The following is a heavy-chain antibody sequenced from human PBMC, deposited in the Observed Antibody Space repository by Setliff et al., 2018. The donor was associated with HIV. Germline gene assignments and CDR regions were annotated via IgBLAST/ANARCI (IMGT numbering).Heavy chain of an antibody. J-gene: IGHJ4*02. CDR3: AKKVPGVGVAGPFDY. CDR1: GGSMGSHY. CDR2: IHYTGIS. Sequence: SETLSLTCVISGGSMGSHYWSWIRQSPGKGLEWIGNIHYTGISDINPSLKRRATISLDRPKIQFSLKLSSVTAADTAVYYCAKKVPGVGVAGPFDYWGQGTLVTVSS. V-gene: IGHV4-59*11. D-gene: IGHD6-19*01.